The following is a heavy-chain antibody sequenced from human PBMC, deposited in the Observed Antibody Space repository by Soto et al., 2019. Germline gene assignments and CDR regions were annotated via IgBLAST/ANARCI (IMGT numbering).Heavy chain of an antibody. Sequence: PSETLSLTCAVYGGSFSGYYWSWIRQPPGKGLEWIGDINHSGYTSYNPSLKSRVTISVDTSNNQFSLKVISVTAADTAVYYCVRNFDYWGQGTLVTVSS. CDR3: VRNFDY. J-gene: IGHJ4*02. CDR1: GGSFSGYY. CDR2: INHSGYT. V-gene: IGHV4-34*01.